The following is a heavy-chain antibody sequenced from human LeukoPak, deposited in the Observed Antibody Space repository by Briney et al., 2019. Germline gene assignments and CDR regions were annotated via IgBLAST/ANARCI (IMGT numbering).Heavy chain of an antibody. CDR1: GFTFSSYA. D-gene: IGHD2-2*01. CDR3: AKERRWGSTSLYYMDV. V-gene: IGHV3-23*01. CDR2: ISGSGGST. Sequence: GGSLRLSCAASGFTFSSYAMSWVRQAPGKGLEWVSGISGSGGSTYYADSVKGRFTISRDNSKNTLYLQMNSLRAEDTAVYYCAKERRWGSTSLYYMDVWGKRTTVTVSS. J-gene: IGHJ6*03.